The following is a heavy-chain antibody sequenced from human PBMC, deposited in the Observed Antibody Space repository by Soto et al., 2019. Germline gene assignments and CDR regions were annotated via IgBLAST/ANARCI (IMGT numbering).Heavy chain of an antibody. D-gene: IGHD5-18*01. CDR1: GFNFNKFA. CDR2: ISDSGST. CDR3: ATIVSDTAMVMVDV. J-gene: IGHJ6*02. Sequence: PGGSLRLSCEASGFNFNKFAMSWVRQAPGKGLEWVSTISDSGSTYYTDSVKGRFTISRDNSKNTLYLQMNSLRAEDTAVYYCATIVSDTAMVMVDVWGQGTTVTVSS. V-gene: IGHV3-23*01.